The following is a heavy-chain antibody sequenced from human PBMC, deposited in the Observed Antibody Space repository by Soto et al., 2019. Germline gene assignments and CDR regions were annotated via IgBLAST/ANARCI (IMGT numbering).Heavy chain of an antibody. Sequence: PSETLSLTCTVSGGSISSSSYYWGWIRQPPGKGLEWIGSIYYSGSTYYNPSLKSRVTISVDTSKNQFSLKLSSVTAADTAVYYCARNCGGDCYLYYYYGMDVWGQGTTVTVSS. CDR3: ARNCGGDCYLYYYYGMDV. D-gene: IGHD2-21*02. J-gene: IGHJ6*02. CDR1: GGSISSSSYY. CDR2: IYYSGST. V-gene: IGHV4-39*01.